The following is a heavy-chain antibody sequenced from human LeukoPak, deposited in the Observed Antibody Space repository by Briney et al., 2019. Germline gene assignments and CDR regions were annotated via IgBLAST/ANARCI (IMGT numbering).Heavy chain of an antibody. D-gene: IGHD3-3*01. CDR2: IYTSGST. Sequence: NPSETLSLTCSVSGGSMNTHYWNWIRQPAGKGLEWIGRIYTSGSTNHNPSLKSRVIMSLDTSKSQFSLSLSSVTAADTAVYYCARDNNGLYFGVRGFDIWGQGKMVTVSS. CDR3: ARDNNGLYFGVRGFDI. CDR1: GGSMNTHY. J-gene: IGHJ3*02. V-gene: IGHV4-4*07.